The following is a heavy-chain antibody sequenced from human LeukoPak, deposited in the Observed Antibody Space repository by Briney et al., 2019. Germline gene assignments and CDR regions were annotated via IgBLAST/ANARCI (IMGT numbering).Heavy chain of an antibody. CDR1: NGSISSSSYY. CDR3: ARSRTVVIGAFDI. D-gene: IGHD3-22*01. V-gene: IGHV4-39*01. CDR2: VYYSGST. J-gene: IGHJ3*02. Sequence: QPSETLSLTCTVSNGSISSSSYYWGWIRQPPGRGPEWIGSVYYSGSTYYNPSLKSRVTMSVDTSKNQFFLKLSAVIAADTAVYYCARSRTVVIGAFDIWGQGTMVTVSS.